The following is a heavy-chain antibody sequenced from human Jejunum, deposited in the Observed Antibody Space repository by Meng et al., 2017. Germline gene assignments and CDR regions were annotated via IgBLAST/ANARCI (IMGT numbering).Heavy chain of an antibody. D-gene: IGHD6-25*01. V-gene: IGHV3-21*01. CDR3: AREERPGVDAFDI. CDR1: GFTFSSYG. CDR2: ISFDAEYT. Sequence: GESLKISCTASGFTFSSYGMSWVRQAPGQGLEWVSSISFDAEYTHYPDTVKGQFTSARDKAKNSLFLKMNNLRVEDTAVYDCAREERPGVDAFDIWGLGTMVTVSS. J-gene: IGHJ3*02.